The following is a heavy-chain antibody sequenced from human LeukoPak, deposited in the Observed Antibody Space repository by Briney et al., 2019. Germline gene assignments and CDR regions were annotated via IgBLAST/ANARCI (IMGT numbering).Heavy chain of an antibody. CDR1: GGTFSSYA. CDR2: IIPILGIA. V-gene: IGHV1-69*04. J-gene: IGHJ6*02. Sequence: SVKVSCKASGGTFSSYAISWVRQAPGQGLEWMGRIIPILGIANYAQKSQGRVTITADKSTSTAYMELSSLRSEDTAVYSCASRYGDYTIARAYYYYGMDVWGQGTTVTVSS. D-gene: IGHD4-17*01. CDR3: ASRYGDYTIARAYYYYGMDV.